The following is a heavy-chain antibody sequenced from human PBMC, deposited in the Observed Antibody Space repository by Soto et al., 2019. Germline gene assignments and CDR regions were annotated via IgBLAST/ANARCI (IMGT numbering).Heavy chain of an antibody. J-gene: IGHJ4*02. Sequence: QVQLVESGGGVVQPGRSLRLSCAASGFPFSSYAMHWVRQAPGKGLEWVAVISSDGGNKYYADSVKGRFTISRDNSKNTLYVQMNSLGPEDTAVYYCATPGTGSYPRWGQGTLVSVSS. CDR2: ISSDGGNK. D-gene: IGHD1-26*01. V-gene: IGHV3-30-3*01. CDR3: ATPGTGSYPR. CDR1: GFPFSSYA.